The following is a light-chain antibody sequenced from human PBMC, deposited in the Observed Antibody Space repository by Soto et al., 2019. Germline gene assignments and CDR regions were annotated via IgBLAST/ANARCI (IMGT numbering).Light chain of an antibody. V-gene: IGLV1-47*02. Sequence: QSVLTQPPSASGTPGQRVTISCSGSSSNIGSNYVYWYQQLPGTAPTLLIYSNNQRPSWVPDRFSGSKSGTSASLAISGLRSEDEADYYCAACDDSRSGNYVFGTGTQLTVL. J-gene: IGLJ1*01. CDR2: SNN. CDR1: SSNIGSNY. CDR3: AACDDSRSGNYV.